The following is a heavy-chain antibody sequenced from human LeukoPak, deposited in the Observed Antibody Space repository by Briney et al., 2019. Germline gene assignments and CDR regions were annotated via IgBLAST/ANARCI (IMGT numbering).Heavy chain of an antibody. CDR2: INHSGST. J-gene: IGHJ6*02. Sequence: SETLSLTCAVYGGSFSGCYWSWIRQPPGKGLEWIGEINHSGSTNYNPSLKSRVTISVDTSKNQFSLKLSSVTAADTAVYYCARGGSNYNRYYYGMDVWGQGTTVTVSS. V-gene: IGHV4-34*01. D-gene: IGHD4-11*01. CDR1: GGSFSGCY. CDR3: ARGGSNYNRYYYGMDV.